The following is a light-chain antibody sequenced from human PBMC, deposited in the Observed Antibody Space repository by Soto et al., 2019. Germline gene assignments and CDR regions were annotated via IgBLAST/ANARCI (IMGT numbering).Light chain of an antibody. J-gene: IGLJ3*02. Sequence: QTVVTQEPSFSVSPGGTITLTGGLSSGSVSTNNYPSWYQQTPGQAPRTLIYNTNTRSSGVPDRFSGSILGNQAALTISGAQADDECDYYCLLYVGSGIHWVFGGGTKVTVL. V-gene: IGLV8-61*01. CDR3: LLYVGSGIHWV. CDR2: NTN. CDR1: SGSVSTNNY.